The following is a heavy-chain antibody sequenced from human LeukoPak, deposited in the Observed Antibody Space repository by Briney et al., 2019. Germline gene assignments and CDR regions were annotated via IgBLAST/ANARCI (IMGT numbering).Heavy chain of an antibody. J-gene: IGHJ6*03. D-gene: IGHD3-10*01. V-gene: IGHV4-61*01. Sequence: SETLSLTCTVSGGPICSDNYQWSWIPKPPGKGLEWIGYINYSRRCNYSPSLKSLVTISVDMYNSQFSLKLSSEAAAYTAVYYCARGRQDYYGWATYCYSSYMDVWGKGTTVTVSS. CDR2: INYSRRC. CDR1: GGPICSDNYQ. CDR3: ARGRQDYYGWATYCYSSYMDV.